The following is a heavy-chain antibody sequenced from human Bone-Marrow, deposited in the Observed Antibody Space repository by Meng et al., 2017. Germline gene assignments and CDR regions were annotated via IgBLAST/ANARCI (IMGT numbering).Heavy chain of an antibody. CDR2: IYYSGST. V-gene: IGHV4-31*01. Sequence: QGQLQASRPGPGKPSPTLSRSCACSGGCISWCGYYWSWMRQQPGKGLYWIGYIYYSGSTYYNPSLKSLVTISVDTSKNQFSLKLSSVTAADTAVYYCAREASPEYYFDYWGQGTLVTVSS. J-gene: IGHJ4*02. CDR3: AREASPEYYFDY. D-gene: IGHD1-14*01. CDR1: GGCISWCGYY.